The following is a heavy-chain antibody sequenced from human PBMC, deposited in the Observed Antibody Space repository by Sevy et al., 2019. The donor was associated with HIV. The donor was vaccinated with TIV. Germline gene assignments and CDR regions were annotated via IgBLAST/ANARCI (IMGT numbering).Heavy chain of an antibody. CDR1: GFTFSTFG. V-gene: IGHV3-33*01. J-gene: IGHJ2*01. Sequence: GGSLRLSYAASGFTFSTFGIHWVRQAPGKGLEWVAAIFSDGSTKYYADSVKGRFAISRDNSKSTVNLQMNRLRAEDTAVYSCARESGSNWYFDFWGRGTLVTVSS. CDR2: IFSDGSTK. D-gene: IGHD1-26*01. CDR3: ARESGSNWYFDF.